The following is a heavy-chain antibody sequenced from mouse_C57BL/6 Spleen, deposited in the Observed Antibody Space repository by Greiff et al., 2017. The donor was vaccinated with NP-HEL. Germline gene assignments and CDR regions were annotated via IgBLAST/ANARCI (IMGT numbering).Heavy chain of an antibody. V-gene: IGHV1-64*01. CDR2: IHPNSGST. CDR1: GYTFTSYW. Sequence: QVQLKQPGAELVKPGASVKLSCKASGYTFTSYWMHWVKQRPGQGLEWIGMIHPNSGSTNYNEKFKSKATLTVDKSSSTAYMQLSSLTSEDSAVYYCARTPPGEYAMDYWGQGTSVTVSS. J-gene: IGHJ4*01. CDR3: ARTPPGEYAMDY.